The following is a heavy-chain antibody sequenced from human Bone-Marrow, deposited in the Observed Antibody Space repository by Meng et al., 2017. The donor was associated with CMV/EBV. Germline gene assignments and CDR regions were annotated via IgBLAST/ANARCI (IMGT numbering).Heavy chain of an antibody. CDR2: INWNGGST. J-gene: IGHJ6*02. CDR1: GFTFDDYG. D-gene: IGHD5-18*01. Sequence: GESLKISCAASGFTFDDYGMSWVRQAPGKGLEWVSGINWNGGSTGYADSVKGRFTISRDNAKNSLYLQMNSLRAEDTALYYCARYRGLGCNSHGRYYYYGMDVWGQGTTVTVSS. CDR3: ARYRGLGCNSHGRYYYYGMDV. V-gene: IGHV3-20*04.